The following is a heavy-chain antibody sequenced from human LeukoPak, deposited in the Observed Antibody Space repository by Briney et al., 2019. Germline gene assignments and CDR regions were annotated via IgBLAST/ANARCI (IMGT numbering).Heavy chain of an antibody. Sequence: PSETLSLTCAVYGGSFSGYYWSWIRQPPGKGLEWIGEINHSGSTNYNPSLKSRVTISVDTSKNQFSLKLSSVTAADTAVYYCAKGHDYGSGSPYYYYYGMDVWGQGTTVTVSS. V-gene: IGHV4-34*01. CDR2: INHSGST. D-gene: IGHD3-10*01. CDR1: GGSFSGYY. J-gene: IGHJ6*02. CDR3: AKGHDYGSGSPYYYYYGMDV.